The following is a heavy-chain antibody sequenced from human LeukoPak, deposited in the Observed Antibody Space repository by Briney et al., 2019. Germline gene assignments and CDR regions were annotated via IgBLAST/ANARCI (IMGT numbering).Heavy chain of an antibody. D-gene: IGHD3-3*01. J-gene: IGHJ4*02. CDR3: AREGYDFWSGYIHAYYFDY. CDR1: GGSISNYY. Sequence: PSETLSLTCTVSGGSISNYYCSWIRQPPGKGLEWIGYFYYTGSTYYNPSLKSRVTISVDTSKNQFSLKLSSVTAADTAVYYCAREGYDFWSGYIHAYYFDYWGQGTLVTVSS. V-gene: IGHV4-59*12. CDR2: FYYTGST.